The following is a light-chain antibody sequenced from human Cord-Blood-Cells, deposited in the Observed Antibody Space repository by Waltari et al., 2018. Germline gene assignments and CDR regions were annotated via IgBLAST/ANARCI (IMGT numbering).Light chain of an antibody. Sequence: DIQMTQSPSSLSASVGDRVTITCRASQSIRSYLNWYQQKPGKAPKLLIYAASSLQSGVPSRFSGSGSGTDFTLTISSLQPEDFATYSCQQSYSTPLPFGGGTKVEIK. CDR3: QQSYSTPLP. CDR1: QSIRSY. J-gene: IGKJ4*01. CDR2: AAS. V-gene: IGKV1-39*01.